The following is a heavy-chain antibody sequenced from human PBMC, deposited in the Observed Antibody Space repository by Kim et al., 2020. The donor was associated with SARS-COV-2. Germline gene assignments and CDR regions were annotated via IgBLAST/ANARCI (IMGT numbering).Heavy chain of an antibody. CDR1: GGSVTSSGYY. Sequence: SETLSLTCTVSGGSVTSSGYYWAWIRQPPGEELKWIGSISYSGSTYYNPSLKSRVAISIDTSENQFSLKLSSVTAADTAVYYCASHGSSWGQGTLVTVSS. CDR2: ISYSGST. V-gene: IGHV4-39*01. CDR3: ASHGSS. J-gene: IGHJ5*02.